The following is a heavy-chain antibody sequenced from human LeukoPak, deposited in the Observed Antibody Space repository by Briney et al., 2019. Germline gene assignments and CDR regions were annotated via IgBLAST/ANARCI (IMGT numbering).Heavy chain of an antibody. V-gene: IGHV3-23*01. CDR1: GYTFSSHA. D-gene: IGHD3-9*01. CDR2: IGASGDAT. J-gene: IGHJ4*02. CDR3: AKQHYDILLSHFDS. Sequence: PGGSLRLSCEASGYTFSSHAMTWVRQTPGKGLEWVAGIGASGDATHYGDSVKGRFTISRDNSKNTLYLEMNSRGAEDTDVYFCAKQHYDILLSHFDSWGQGTLVAVSS.